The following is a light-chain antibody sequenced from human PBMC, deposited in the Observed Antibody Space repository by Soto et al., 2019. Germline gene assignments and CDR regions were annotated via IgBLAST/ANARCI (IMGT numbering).Light chain of an antibody. Sequence: QSALTQPPSVSGSPGQSVAISCSGTSSDVGSYNRVSWYQQPPGTAPKLMIYDVSNRPSGVPDRFSGSKSGNTASLTISGLQAEDAADYYCSSFTTSSTYVFGTGTKVTVL. CDR3: SSFTTSSTYV. V-gene: IGLV2-18*02. J-gene: IGLJ1*01. CDR1: SSDVGSYNR. CDR2: DVS.